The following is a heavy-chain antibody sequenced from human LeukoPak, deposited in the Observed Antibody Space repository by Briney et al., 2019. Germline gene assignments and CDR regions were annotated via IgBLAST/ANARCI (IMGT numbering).Heavy chain of an antibody. D-gene: IGHD2-2*01. J-gene: IGHJ4*02. Sequence: ASVKVSCKASGYTFTSYGISWVRQAPGQGLEWMGWISAYNGNTNYAQKPQGRVTMTTDTSTSTAYMELRSLRSDDTAVYYCARDDLEYCSSTSCYQRYWGQGTLVTVSS. CDR2: ISAYNGNT. V-gene: IGHV1-18*01. CDR3: ARDDLEYCSSTSCYQRY. CDR1: GYTFTSYG.